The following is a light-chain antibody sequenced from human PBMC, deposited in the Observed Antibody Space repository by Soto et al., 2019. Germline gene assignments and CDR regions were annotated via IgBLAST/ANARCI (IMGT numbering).Light chain of an antibody. J-gene: IGKJ1*01. CDR1: QSISGW. CDR2: KAS. CDR3: QQYNSYSLT. Sequence: DIQMTQSPSILSASVGDSVTITCRASQSISGWLAWYQQKPGKGAKLLISKASTLESGVPSRLSGSGSGTEFTLTISSLQPDDFATYYCQQYNSYSLTFGQGTKVEI. V-gene: IGKV1-5*03.